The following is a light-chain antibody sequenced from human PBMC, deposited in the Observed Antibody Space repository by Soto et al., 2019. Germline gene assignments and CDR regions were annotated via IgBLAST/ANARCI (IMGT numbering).Light chain of an antibody. CDR3: SSYTSITVV. V-gene: IGLV2-14*01. J-gene: IGLJ2*01. CDR1: SSDVGGHNY. CDR2: DVS. Sequence: QSALTQPASVSGSPGQSITISCTGTSSDVGGHNYVSWYQQHPGKAPKLMIYDVSNRPSGVSNRFSGSKSGNTASLTISGLQAEDEADYYCSSYTSITVVFGGGTKLTVL.